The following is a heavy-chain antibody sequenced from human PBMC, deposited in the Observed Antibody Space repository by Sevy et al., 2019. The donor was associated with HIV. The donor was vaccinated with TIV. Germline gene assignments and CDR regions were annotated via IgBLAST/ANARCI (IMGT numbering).Heavy chain of an antibody. CDR3: AKVPLTMVRGIYFDY. V-gene: IGHV3-23*01. J-gene: IGHJ4*02. CDR2: ISGSGGST. D-gene: IGHD3-10*01. Sequence: GGSLRLSCAASGFTFSSYAMSWVRRAPGKGLEWVSAISGSGGSTYYADSVKGQFTISRDNSKNTLYLQMNSLRAEDTAVYYCAKVPLTMVRGIYFDYWGQGTLVTVSS. CDR1: GFTFSSYA.